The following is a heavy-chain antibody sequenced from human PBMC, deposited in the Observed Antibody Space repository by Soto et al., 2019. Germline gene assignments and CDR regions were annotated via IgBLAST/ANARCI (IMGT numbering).Heavy chain of an antibody. J-gene: IGHJ3*02. CDR1: GYTFTSYG. CDR2: ISAYNGNT. Sequence: ASVKVTCKASGYTFTSYGISWVRQAPGQGLEWMGWISAYNGNTNYAQKLQGRVTMTTDTSTSTAYMELRSLRSDDTAVYYCAAVDYYDSSGYYYSTGGPRAFDIWGQGTMVTVSS. CDR3: AAVDYYDSSGYYYSTGGPRAFDI. V-gene: IGHV1-18*04. D-gene: IGHD3-22*01.